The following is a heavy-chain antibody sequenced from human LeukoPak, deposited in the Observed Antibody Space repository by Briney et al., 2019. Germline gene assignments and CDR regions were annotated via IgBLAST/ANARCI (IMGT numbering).Heavy chain of an antibody. CDR1: GFIFSSYG. D-gene: IGHD3-10*01. CDR3: LSLPVRGGTDDY. V-gene: IGHV3-30*02. CDR2: IRYDGSRK. Sequence: PGGSLRLSCAASGFIFSSYGMHWVRQAPDKGLEWVAFIRYDGSRKYYADSVKGRFTISRDNSKNTLYLQMNSLRAEDTAVYYCLSLPVRGGTDDYWGQGTLVTVSS. J-gene: IGHJ4*02.